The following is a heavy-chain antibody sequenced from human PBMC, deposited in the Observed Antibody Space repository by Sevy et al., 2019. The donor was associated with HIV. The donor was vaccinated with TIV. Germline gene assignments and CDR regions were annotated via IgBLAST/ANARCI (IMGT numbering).Heavy chain of an antibody. J-gene: IGHJ4*02. CDR3: ARDDGNYYFHY. Sequence: GGSLRLSCAASGFTFSKYWMGWVRQAPGKGLGWVANIKQDAGQKYYVDSVKGRFTISRDNAKNSLYLQMNSLRAEDTAVYFCARDDGNYYFHYWGQGTLVTVSS. D-gene: IGHD1-7*01. CDR2: IKQDAGQK. V-gene: IGHV3-7*01. CDR1: GFTFSKYW.